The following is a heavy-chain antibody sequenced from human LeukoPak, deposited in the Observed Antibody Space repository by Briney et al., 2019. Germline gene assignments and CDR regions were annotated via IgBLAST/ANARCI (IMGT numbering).Heavy chain of an antibody. Sequence: GKSLRLSCVASGFTFSSFAMHWVRQAPGKGLEYLSAIYSDGSRTYYADSVKGRFTISRDNSKNMSSLRVEDTAVYYCVKSPGSGWPVWGQGTLLTVSS. CDR3: VKSPGSGWPV. CDR2: IYSDGSRT. J-gene: IGHJ4*02. D-gene: IGHD6-19*01. V-gene: IGHV3-64D*06. CDR1: GFTFSSFA.